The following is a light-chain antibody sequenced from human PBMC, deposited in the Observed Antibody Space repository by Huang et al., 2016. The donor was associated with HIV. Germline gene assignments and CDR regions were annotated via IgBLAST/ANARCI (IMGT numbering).Light chain of an antibody. CDR3: QQYYSSLGGT. V-gene: IGKV4-1*01. Sequence: DIVMTQSPDSLAVSLGERATINCKFSQSVLYTSNNKDYLAWYQLKPGQPPKLRLYWAASRGAGVPDRFSGGGSGTDVTLTISSLRAEDVAIYYCQQYYSSLGGTFGRGTKVEI. CDR2: WAA. CDR1: QSVLYTSNNKDY. J-gene: IGKJ1*01.